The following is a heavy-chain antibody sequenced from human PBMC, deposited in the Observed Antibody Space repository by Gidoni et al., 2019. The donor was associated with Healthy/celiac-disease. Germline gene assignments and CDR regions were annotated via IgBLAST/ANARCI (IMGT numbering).Heavy chain of an antibody. D-gene: IGHD4-17*01. CDR3: ARVSNYGDYLLYYYYYMDV. CDR1: GGSISSGRYY. CDR2: IYYSGST. Sequence: QVQLQESGPGLVKPSQTLSLTCTVSGGSISSGRYYWSWIRQHPGKGLEWIGYIYYSGSTYYNPSLKSRVTISVDTSKNQFSLKLSSVTAADTAVYYCARVSNYGDYLLYYYYYMDVWGKGTTVTVSS. J-gene: IGHJ6*03. V-gene: IGHV4-31*03.